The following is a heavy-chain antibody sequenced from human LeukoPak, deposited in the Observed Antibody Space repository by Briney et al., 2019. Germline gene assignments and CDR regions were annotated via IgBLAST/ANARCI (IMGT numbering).Heavy chain of an antibody. CDR3: ATLGVRGYSYGYFDY. V-gene: IGHV4-39*07. CDR2: IYYSGST. D-gene: IGHD5-18*01. Sequence: PSETLSLTCTVSGVSISSSSYYWGWLRQPPGKGLEWIVCIYYSGSTYYNPSLKSRVTISVDTSKNQFSLKLSSVTAADTAVYYCATLGVRGYSYGYFDYWGQGTLVTVSS. CDR1: GVSISSSSYY. J-gene: IGHJ4*02.